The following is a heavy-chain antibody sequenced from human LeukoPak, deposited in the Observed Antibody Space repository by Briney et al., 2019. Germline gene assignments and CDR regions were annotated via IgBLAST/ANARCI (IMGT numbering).Heavy chain of an antibody. CDR1: GFTFSSYS. CDR2: ISSSSNYI. V-gene: IGHV3-21*01. J-gene: IGHJ4*02. CDR3: ARGGCTSASCYLFDY. D-gene: IGHD2-2*01. Sequence: GSLRLSCAASGFTFSSYSINWVRQAPGKGLEWVSVISSSSNYIFYADSVKGRFTISRDNAKNSLYLQMNSLRAEDTAVYYCARGGCTSASCYLFDYWGQGTLVTVSS.